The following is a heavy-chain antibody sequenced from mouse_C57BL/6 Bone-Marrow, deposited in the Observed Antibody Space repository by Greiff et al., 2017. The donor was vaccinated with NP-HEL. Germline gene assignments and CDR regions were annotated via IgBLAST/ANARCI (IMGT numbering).Heavy chain of an antibody. CDR3: ARGSCYSNHLGFAY. V-gene: IGHV1-42*01. CDR1: GYSFTGYY. Sequence: EVQVVESGPELVKPGASVKISCKASGYSFTGYYMNWVKQSPEKSLEWIGEINPSTGGTTYNQKFKAKATLTVDKSSSTAYMQLKSLTSEDSAVYYCARGSCYSNHLGFAYWGQGTLVTVSA. D-gene: IGHD2-5*01. J-gene: IGHJ3*01. CDR2: INPSTGGT.